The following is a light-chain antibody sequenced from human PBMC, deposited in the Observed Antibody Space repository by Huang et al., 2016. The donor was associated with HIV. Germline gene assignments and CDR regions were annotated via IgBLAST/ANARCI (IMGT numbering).Light chain of an antibody. J-gene: IGKJ3*01. CDR3: QQDNAYPFT. V-gene: IGKV1-5*03. Sequence: DIQMTQSPSTLSASVGDRDTITCRASQSGSTWVARNQQKPEKAPKLLIDKAYTLQTGVPARFSGSGSGTEFTLTSTSLQPDDFATYYCQQDNAYPFTFGPGTKVDIK. CDR1: QSGSTW. CDR2: KAY.